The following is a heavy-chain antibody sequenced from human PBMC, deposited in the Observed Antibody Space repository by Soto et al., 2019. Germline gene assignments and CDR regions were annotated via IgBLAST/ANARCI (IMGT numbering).Heavy chain of an antibody. CDR2: IYYSGST. J-gene: IGHJ4*02. CDR1: GGSISSGGYY. CDR3: ARVPTYYYDSSGYYGGPSDY. V-gene: IGHV4-31*03. Sequence: SETLSLTCTVSGGSISSGGYYWSWIRQHPGKGLEWIGYIYYSGSTYYNPSLKSRVTISVDTSKNQFSLKLSSVTAADTAVYYCARVPTYYYDSSGYYGGPSDYWGQGTLVTVSS. D-gene: IGHD3-22*01.